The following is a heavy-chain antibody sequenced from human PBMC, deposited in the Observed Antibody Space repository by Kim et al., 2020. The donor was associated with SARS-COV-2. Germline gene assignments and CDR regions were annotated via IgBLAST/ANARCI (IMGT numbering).Heavy chain of an antibody. CDR2: IQDSGET. V-gene: IGHV4-34*01. CDR3: SLRRHGGYRGGWDYSDY. J-gene: IGHJ4*02. CDR1: GGSFSDYY. D-gene: IGHD6-25*01. Sequence: SETLSLTCAVSGGSFSDYYWMWIRQSPGKGLEWLGEIQDSGETTYNPSLKSRVTISLDTSKTQFALTVKSVTVADSAIYYCSLRRHGGYRGGWDYSDYWGQGVLVTVAS.